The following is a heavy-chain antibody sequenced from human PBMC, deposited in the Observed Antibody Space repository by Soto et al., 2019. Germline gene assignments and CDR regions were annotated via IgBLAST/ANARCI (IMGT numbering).Heavy chain of an antibody. D-gene: IGHD2-15*01. CDR2: ISGSGGST. CDR1: GFTFSSYA. V-gene: IGHV3-23*01. J-gene: IGHJ4*02. Sequence: HPGGSLRLSCAASGFTFSSYAMSWVRQAPGKGLEWVSAISGSGGSTYYADSVKGRFTISRDNSKNTLYLQMNSLRAEDTAVYYCAKGSLRSGNPGYWGQGTLVTVSS. CDR3: AKGSLRSGNPGY.